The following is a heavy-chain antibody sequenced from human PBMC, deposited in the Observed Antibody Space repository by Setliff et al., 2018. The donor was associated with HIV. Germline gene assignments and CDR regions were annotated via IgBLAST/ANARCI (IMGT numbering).Heavy chain of an antibody. CDR2: IKTDGSEK. V-gene: IGHV3-7*01. D-gene: IGHD3-22*01. CDR3: AKDPPSTMIVVINQFDY. Sequence: GGSLRLSCAASGFTFSSYWMSWVRQAPGKGPEWVANIKTDGSEKFYVDSVKGRFTISRDNAKNSLYLQMNSLRAEDTAVYYCAKDPPSTMIVVINQFDYWGQGTLVTVSS. J-gene: IGHJ4*02. CDR1: GFTFSSYW.